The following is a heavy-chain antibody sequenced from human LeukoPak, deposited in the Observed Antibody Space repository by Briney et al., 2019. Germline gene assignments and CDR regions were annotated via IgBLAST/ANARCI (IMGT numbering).Heavy chain of an antibody. J-gene: IGHJ3*02. Sequence: GESLKISCKGSGYSFTSYWIGWVRQMPGKGLEWMGIIYPGDSDTRYSPSFQGQVTISADKSISTAYLQWSSLKASDTAMYYCATRTYYYDSSGSHDAFDIWGQGTMVTVSS. CDR3: ATRTYYYDSSGSHDAFDI. V-gene: IGHV5-51*01. D-gene: IGHD3-22*01. CDR2: IYPGDSDT. CDR1: GYSFTSYW.